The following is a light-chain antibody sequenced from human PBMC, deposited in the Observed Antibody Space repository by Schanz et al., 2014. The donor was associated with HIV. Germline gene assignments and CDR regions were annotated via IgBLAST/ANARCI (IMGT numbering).Light chain of an antibody. CDR3: QQSYSTPT. J-gene: IGKJ1*01. V-gene: IGKV1-39*01. CDR1: QNIGKW. Sequence: DVQMTQSPTTLSASVGDRVTITCRASQNIGKWLTWYQQKPGKAPNLLIYQASSLNIGVPSRFSGSGSGTDFTLTISSLQPEDFATYYCQQSYSTPTFGQGTKVEIK. CDR2: QAS.